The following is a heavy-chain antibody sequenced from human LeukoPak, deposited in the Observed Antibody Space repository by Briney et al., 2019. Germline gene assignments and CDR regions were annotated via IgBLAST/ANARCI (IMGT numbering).Heavy chain of an antibody. D-gene: IGHD6-13*01. CDR2: ILPDGSQK. Sequence: PGGSLRLSCVASDFTFSFYWMTWVRQAPGKGLEWVANILPDGSQKYYVDSVKGRFTISRDNPKNSLYLQINSLRAEDTAVYYCGRLAHNAWYAIDYWGQGTLVTSPQ. J-gene: IGHJ4*02. CDR3: GRLAHNAWYAIDY. CDR1: DFTFSFYW. V-gene: IGHV3-7*01.